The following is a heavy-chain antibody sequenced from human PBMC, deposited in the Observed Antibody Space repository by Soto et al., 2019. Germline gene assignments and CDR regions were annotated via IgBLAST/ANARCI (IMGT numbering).Heavy chain of an antibody. D-gene: IGHD3-10*01. Sequence: QVQLVQSGAEVKKAGASVKVSCKASGYNFTIYDINWVRQATGQGLEWMGWMNPHSGQTAYAQKFQGRVTMTRNTSISTAYMEVSSLTSEDTAIYYCARPQGIALCYGQGSPYYYMDVWGEGTTVTVSS. CDR2: MNPHSGQT. CDR1: GYNFTIYD. V-gene: IGHV1-8*01. J-gene: IGHJ6*03. CDR3: ARPQGIALCYGQGSPYYYMDV.